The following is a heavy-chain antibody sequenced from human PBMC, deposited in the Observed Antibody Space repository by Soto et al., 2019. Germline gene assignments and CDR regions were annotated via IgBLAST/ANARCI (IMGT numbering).Heavy chain of an antibody. CDR3: ARDSRKSTRIAAAGTGNFDP. CDR1: GGSISSSNW. Sequence: SETLSLTCAVSGGSISSSNWWSWVRQPPGKGLEWIGEIYHSGSTNYNPSLKSRVTISVDKSKNQFSLKLSSVTAADTAVYYCARDSRKSTRIAAAGTGNFDPWGQGTLVTVSS. J-gene: IGHJ5*02. V-gene: IGHV4-4*02. D-gene: IGHD6-13*01. CDR2: IYHSGST.